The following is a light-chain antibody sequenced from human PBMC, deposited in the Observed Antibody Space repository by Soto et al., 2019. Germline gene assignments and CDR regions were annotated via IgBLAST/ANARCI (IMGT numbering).Light chain of an antibody. Sequence: DIHMTPSPSSQPESIADRATISFRASQGISNYLAWYQQKPGKVPKLLIYAASTLQSGVPSRFSGSGSGTDFTLTSSSLQPEDVATYYCQEYHSAPWTFGQGTKVDIK. CDR1: QGISNY. CDR2: AAS. CDR3: QEYHSAPWT. V-gene: IGKV1-27*01. J-gene: IGKJ1*01.